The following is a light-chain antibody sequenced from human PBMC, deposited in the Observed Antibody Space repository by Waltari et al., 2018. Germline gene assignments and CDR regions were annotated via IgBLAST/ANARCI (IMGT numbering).Light chain of an antibody. CDR1: STDLASYNL. CDR2: EAT. CDR3: CSYTGSSTSYG. V-gene: IGLV2-23*01. J-gene: IGLJ1*01. Sequence: QSALSQPASVSGSPGQSLPITCPGASTDLASYNLVAWYQHHPTRAPKLIIYEATKRPSGISHRFSGAKSGATASLRISGLQADDEADYYCCSYTGSSTSYGCGGGTKVTVL.